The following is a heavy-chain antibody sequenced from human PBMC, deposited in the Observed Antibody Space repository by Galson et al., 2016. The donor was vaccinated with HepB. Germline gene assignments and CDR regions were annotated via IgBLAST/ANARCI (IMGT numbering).Heavy chain of an antibody. Sequence: SLRLSCAATGFTFRSYWMSWVRQAPGKGLEWVATIKQDGSQKYYVDSVKGRFTISRDNAKNSLSLQMNSLRAEDTALYYCARRVGRAWFDPWGQGTQVTVSS. CDR3: ARRVGRAWFDP. J-gene: IGHJ5*02. CDR2: IKQDGSQK. D-gene: IGHD2-2*01. V-gene: IGHV3-7*01. CDR1: GFTFRSYW.